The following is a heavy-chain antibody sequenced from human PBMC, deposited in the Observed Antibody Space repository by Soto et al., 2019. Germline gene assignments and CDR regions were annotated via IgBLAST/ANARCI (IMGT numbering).Heavy chain of an antibody. CDR1: GYTFTSYA. Sequence: ASVKGSCKASGYTFTSYAMHWVRQAPGQRLEWMGWINAGNGNTKYSQKFQGRVTITRDTSASTAYMELSSLRSEDTAVYYCARVTLPGIAAAGFDYWGQGTLVTVSS. D-gene: IGHD6-13*01. CDR3: ARVTLPGIAAAGFDY. V-gene: IGHV1-3*01. CDR2: INAGNGNT. J-gene: IGHJ4*02.